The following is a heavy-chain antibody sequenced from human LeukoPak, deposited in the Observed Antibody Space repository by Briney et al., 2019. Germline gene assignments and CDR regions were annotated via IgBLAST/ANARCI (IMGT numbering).Heavy chain of an antibody. Sequence: GGSLRLSCEASGFSVSNYMSWVRQAPGKGLEWVSGISNSGGTTYYADSVKGRFTISRDNSKNTLYLQMNSLRAEDTALYYCAKDRNSGNYYQTGDFHYWGQGILVTVSS. V-gene: IGHV3-23*01. CDR3: AKDRNSGNYYQTGDFHY. J-gene: IGHJ4*02. D-gene: IGHD1-26*01. CDR2: ISNSGGTT. CDR1: GFSVSNY.